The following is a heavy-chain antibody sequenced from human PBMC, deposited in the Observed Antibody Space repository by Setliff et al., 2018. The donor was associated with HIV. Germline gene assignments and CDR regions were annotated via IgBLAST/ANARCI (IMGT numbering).Heavy chain of an antibody. CDR2: ISYDGSNK. CDR1: GFTFSSYA. CDR3: ARDPYPYFDYGDWYFDL. D-gene: IGHD4-17*01. Sequence: LSLSCAASGFTFSSYAMHWVRQAPGKGLEWVAVISYDGSNKYYADSVKGRFTISRDNSKNTLYLQMNSLRAEDTAVYYCARDPYPYFDYGDWYFDLWGRGTLVTVSS. J-gene: IGHJ2*01. V-gene: IGHV3-30*07.